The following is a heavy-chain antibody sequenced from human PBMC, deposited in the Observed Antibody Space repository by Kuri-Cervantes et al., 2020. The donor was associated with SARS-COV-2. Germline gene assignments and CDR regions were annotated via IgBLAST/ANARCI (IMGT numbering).Heavy chain of an antibody. Sequence: GSLRLSCTVSGDSISNIDYYWAWIRQTPGKGLEHLATIYYAGNTFHNPSLRSRVTISVDTSRNQVSLTLESVTAADTAVYYCARGDIVVVPAATYYYFYPMDVWGQGTTVTVSS. J-gene: IGHJ6*02. CDR3: ARGDIVVVPAATYYYFYPMDV. V-gene: IGHV4-39*01. D-gene: IGHD2-2*01. CDR1: GDSISNIDYY. CDR2: IYYAGNT.